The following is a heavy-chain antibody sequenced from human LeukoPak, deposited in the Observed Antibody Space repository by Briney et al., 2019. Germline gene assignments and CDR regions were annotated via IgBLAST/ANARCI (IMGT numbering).Heavy chain of an antibody. Sequence: ASVKVSCKASGYTFTGYYMHWVRQAPGQGLEWMGWINPNSGCTNYAQKFQGRVTMTRDTSISTAYMELSRLRSDDTAVYYCARTHPRSITMVRGVPPPNYGMDVWGQGTTVTVSS. J-gene: IGHJ6*02. CDR1: GYTFTGYY. CDR2: INPNSGCT. D-gene: IGHD3-10*01. V-gene: IGHV1-2*02. CDR3: ARTHPRSITMVRGVPPPNYGMDV.